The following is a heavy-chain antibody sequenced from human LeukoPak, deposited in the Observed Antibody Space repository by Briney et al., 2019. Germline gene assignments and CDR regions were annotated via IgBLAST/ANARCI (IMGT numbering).Heavy chain of an antibody. Sequence: AEGSLRLSCVASGFTFSKYGMHWVRQAPGKGLEWLAIIWYDGHNKYYADSVKGRFTISRDNSKNTLFLEMTDLRAEDTAVYYCAREWGLIAVAGGPGYWGQGALVTVSS. CDR1: GFTFSKYG. V-gene: IGHV3-33*01. CDR3: AREWGLIAVAGGPGY. J-gene: IGHJ4*02. CDR2: IWYDGHNK. D-gene: IGHD6-19*01.